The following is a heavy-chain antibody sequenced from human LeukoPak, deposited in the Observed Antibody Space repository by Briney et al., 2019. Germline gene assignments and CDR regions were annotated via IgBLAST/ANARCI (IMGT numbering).Heavy chain of an antibody. Sequence: ASVKVSCKASGYTFTSYDINWVRQATGQGLEWMGWMNPNSGNTNYAQKLQGRVTMTTDTSTSTAYMELRSLRSDDTAVYYCARDARHYYDRNTFDYWGQGTLVTVSS. J-gene: IGHJ4*02. D-gene: IGHD3-22*01. V-gene: IGHV1-18*01. CDR1: GYTFTSYD. CDR3: ARDARHYYDRNTFDY. CDR2: MNPNSGNT.